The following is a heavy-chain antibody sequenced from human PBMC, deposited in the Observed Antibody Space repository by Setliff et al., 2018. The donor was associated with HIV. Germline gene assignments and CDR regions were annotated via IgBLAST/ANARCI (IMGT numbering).Heavy chain of an antibody. D-gene: IGHD1-26*01. J-gene: IGHJ4*02. CDR1: GFSLDDYA. CDR3: ASSGSYYVPYFNS. V-gene: IGHV3-23*01. CDR2: ISGSGGKT. Sequence: PGGSLRLSCTASGFSLDDYALTWVRQAPGKGLEWVSVISGSGGKTDYADSVKGRFVISRDNSKNTLYLQMNSLRAEDTALYHCASSGSYYVPYFNSWGQGTQVTVSS.